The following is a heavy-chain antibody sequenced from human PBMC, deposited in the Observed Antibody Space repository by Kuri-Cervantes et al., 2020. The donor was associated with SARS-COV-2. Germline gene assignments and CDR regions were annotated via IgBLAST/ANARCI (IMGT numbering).Heavy chain of an antibody. Sequence: GSLRLSCAVYGESFSGYYWSWIRQPPGKGLEWIGEINHSGSTNYNPSLKSRVTISVDTSKNQFSLKLSSVTAADTAVYYCARGVGAAVAGTLITIYYYYGMDVWGQGTTVTDSS. V-gene: IGHV4-34*01. D-gene: IGHD6-19*01. J-gene: IGHJ6*02. CDR1: GESFSGYY. CDR3: ARGVGAAVAGTLITIYYYYGMDV. CDR2: INHSGST.